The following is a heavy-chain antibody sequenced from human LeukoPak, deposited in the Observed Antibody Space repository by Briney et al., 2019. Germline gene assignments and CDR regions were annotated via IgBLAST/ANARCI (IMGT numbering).Heavy chain of an antibody. CDR1: GGTFSSYA. D-gene: IGHD2-2*01. J-gene: IGHJ4*02. Sequence: ASVKVSCKASGGTFSSYAISWVRQAPGQGLEWMGGIIPIFGTANYAQKFQGRVTFTADESTSTAYMELSSLRSEDTAVYYCARANGCSSTSCYGVVDYWGQGNLVTVSS. V-gene: IGHV1-69*13. CDR3: ARANGCSSTSCYGVVDY. CDR2: IIPIFGTA.